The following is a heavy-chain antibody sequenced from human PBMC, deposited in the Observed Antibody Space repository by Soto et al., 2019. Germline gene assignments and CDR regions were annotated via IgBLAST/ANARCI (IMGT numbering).Heavy chain of an antibody. CDR3: AHRVLRTVFGLVTTTAIYFDF. CDR1: GFSLTTSGVG. V-gene: IGHV2-5*02. J-gene: IGHJ4*02. CDR2: IYWEDDK. Sequence: QITLKESGPTVVKPTETLTLTCTFSGFSLTTSGVGVGWVRQSPGKAPEWLALIYWEDDKRFSTSLNSRLINTKNTSKNQVVLTMANVDPADTATYYCAHRVLRTVFGLVTTTAIYFDFWGPGTPVVVSS. D-gene: IGHD3-3*01.